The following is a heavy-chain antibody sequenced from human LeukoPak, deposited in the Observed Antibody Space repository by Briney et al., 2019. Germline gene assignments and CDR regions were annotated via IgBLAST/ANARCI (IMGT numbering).Heavy chain of an antibody. CDR2: FDPEDGAT. V-gene: IGHV1-24*01. J-gene: IGHJ4*02. D-gene: IGHD5-12*01. CDR1: GYTLTELS. Sequence: ASVNVFCKVSGYTLTELSMHWVRQAPGKALEWMGGFDPEDGATIYAQKFQGRVTMTEDTSTDTAYMELSSLRSEDTAVYYCATVVLYSGYYFDYWGQGTLVTVSS. CDR3: ATVVLYSGYYFDY.